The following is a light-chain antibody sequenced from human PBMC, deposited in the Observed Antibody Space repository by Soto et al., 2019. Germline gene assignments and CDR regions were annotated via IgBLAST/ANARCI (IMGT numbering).Light chain of an antibody. CDR2: DAS. V-gene: IGKV1-5*01. Sequence: DIQMTQSPSTLSASVGDRVTITCRTSQSISSWLAWYQQKPGKAPKLLIYDASTLESGVPSRFSGSGSGTQFALSISSLQPDDFATYYCQQYDSYSLTFGGGTKVEIK. CDR1: QSISSW. J-gene: IGKJ4*01. CDR3: QQYDSYSLT.